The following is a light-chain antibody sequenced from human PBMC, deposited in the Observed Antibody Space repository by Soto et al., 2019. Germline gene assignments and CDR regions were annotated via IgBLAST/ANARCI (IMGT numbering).Light chain of an antibody. CDR2: ESS. CDR1: QGISTL. CDR3: QQFKSFPTT. J-gene: IGKJ5*01. V-gene: IGKV1-13*02. Sequence: AIQLTQSPSSLSASVGDRVTITCRASQGISTLLAWYQQKPGKAPKVLIYESSLLQSGVPSRFSGSGSGTDFTLTISSLQPEDFATYYCQQFKSFPTTFGQGTRLEIK.